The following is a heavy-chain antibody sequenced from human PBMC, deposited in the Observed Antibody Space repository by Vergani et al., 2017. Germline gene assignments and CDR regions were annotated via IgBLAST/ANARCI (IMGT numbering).Heavy chain of an antibody. CDR1: GYTFTSYG. Sequence: QVQLVQSGAEVKKPGASVKVSCKASGYTFTSYGISWVRQAPGQGVEWMGWISAYNGNTNYAQKLKGRVTMTTDTSTSTAYMELRSLRSDDTAVYYCARVRITMVRGVTLYYFDYWGQGTLVTVSS. V-gene: IGHV1-18*01. CDR3: ARVRITMVRGVTLYYFDY. J-gene: IGHJ4*02. CDR2: ISAYNGNT. D-gene: IGHD3-10*01.